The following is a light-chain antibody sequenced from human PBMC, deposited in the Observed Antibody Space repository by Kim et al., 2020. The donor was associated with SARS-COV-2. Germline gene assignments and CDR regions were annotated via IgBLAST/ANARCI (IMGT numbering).Light chain of an antibody. CDR3: QVWDSSADHHVV. V-gene: IGLV3-21*04. J-gene: IGLJ2*01. CDR2: YDS. CDR1: KRGRKR. Sequence: SYELTQPPSVSVAPGKTATITCGGNKRGRKRGHWEKKRQGQAPIPFISYDSDRPSGMPGRFSGSNSGNTAPLTISRVEAGDEADYYCQVWDSSADHHVVFGGGTQLTVL.